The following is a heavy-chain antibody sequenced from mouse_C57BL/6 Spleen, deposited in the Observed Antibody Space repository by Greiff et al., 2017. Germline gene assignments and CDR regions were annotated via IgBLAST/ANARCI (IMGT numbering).Heavy chain of an antibody. CDR1: GFTFSNYW. J-gene: IGHJ1*03. Sequence: EVKLEESGGGLVQPGGSMKLSCVASGFTFSNYWMNWVRQSPEKGLEWVAQIRLKSDNYATHYAESVKGRFTISRDDSKSSVYLQMNNLRAEDTGIYYCTRVYYDYFWYFDVWGTGTTVTVSS. V-gene: IGHV6-3*01. CDR2: IRLKSDNYAT. D-gene: IGHD2-4*01. CDR3: TRVYYDYFWYFDV.